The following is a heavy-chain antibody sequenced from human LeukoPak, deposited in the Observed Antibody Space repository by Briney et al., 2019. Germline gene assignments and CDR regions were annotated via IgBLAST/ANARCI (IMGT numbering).Heavy chain of an antibody. V-gene: IGHV4-39*07. CDR3: ASRGRCSSTSCYNWFDP. D-gene: IGHD2-2*01. Sequence: SETLSLTCTVSGGSISSSSYYWGWLRQPPGKGLEWNGCIYDSGSTYYNPSLNSRVTISVDTTKNQFSLQLPSVTAADTAVYYCASRGRCSSTSCYNWFDPWGQGTLVTVSS. J-gene: IGHJ5*02. CDR1: GGSISSSSYY. CDR2: IYDSGST.